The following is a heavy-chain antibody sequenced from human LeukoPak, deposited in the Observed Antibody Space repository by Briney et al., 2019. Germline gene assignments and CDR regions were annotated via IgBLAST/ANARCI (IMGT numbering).Heavy chain of an antibody. CDR2: MNPNSGNT. V-gene: IGHV1-8*01. D-gene: IGHD2-2*01. CDR1: GYTFTSYD. J-gene: IGHJ4*02. CDR3: ARAGGYCGRISGPYYLNY. Sequence: ASVKVSCKASGYTFTSYDINWVRQATGQGLEWMGWMNPNSGNTGYAQKFQGRVTMTRNTSISTAYMELSHRRAEATAMEYCARAGGYCGRISGPYYLNYWGKGSLVAVSS.